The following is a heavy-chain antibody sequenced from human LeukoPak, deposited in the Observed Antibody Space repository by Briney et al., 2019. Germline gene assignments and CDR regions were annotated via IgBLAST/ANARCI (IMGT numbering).Heavy chain of an antibody. D-gene: IGHD2-15*01. Sequence: SETLSLTCTVSGGSISSGGYYWSWIRQHPGKGLEWIGYIYYSGSTYSNPSLKSRVTISVDTSKNQFSLKLSSVTAADTAVYYCAVVVGASWRQAWGQGTLVTVSS. CDR2: IYYSGST. V-gene: IGHV4-31*03. CDR1: GGSISSGGYY. CDR3: AVVVGASWRQA. J-gene: IGHJ5*02.